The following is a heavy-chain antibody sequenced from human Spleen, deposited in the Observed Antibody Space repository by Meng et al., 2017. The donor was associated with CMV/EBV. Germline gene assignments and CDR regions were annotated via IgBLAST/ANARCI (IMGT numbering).Heavy chain of an antibody. CDR2: ISNDETTT. CDR1: GFIFSSHW. CDR3: ARAVAGTRNGLDV. J-gene: IGHJ6*02. D-gene: IGHD6-13*01. V-gene: IGHV3-74*01. Sequence: GGSLRLSCAASGFIFSSHWVHWVRQAPGKGLMWVSRISNDETTTSYADSVKGRFTISRDNAKNTLYLQMSGLRAEDTAVYYCARAVAGTRNGLDVWGQGTTVTVSS.